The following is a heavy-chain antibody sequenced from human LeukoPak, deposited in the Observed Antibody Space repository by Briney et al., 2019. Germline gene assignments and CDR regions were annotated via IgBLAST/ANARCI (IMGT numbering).Heavy chain of an antibody. CDR2: ISGSGGST. V-gene: IGHV3-23*01. CDR1: GFTFSSYA. CDR3: AKGGKVVPAAIDY. D-gene: IGHD2-2*01. Sequence: GGSLRLSCAASGFTFSSYAMSWVRQAPGKGLEWVSAISGSGGSTYYADSAKGRFTISRDNSKNTLYLQMNSLRAEDTAVYYCAKGGKVVPAAIDYWGQGTLVTVSS. J-gene: IGHJ4*02.